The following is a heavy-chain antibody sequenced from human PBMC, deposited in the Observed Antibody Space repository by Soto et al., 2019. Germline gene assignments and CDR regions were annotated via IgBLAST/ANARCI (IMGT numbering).Heavy chain of an antibody. CDR1: GCAISSYC. D-gene: IGHD2-2*01. Sequence: PSETLSLTCTVSGCAISSYCWSWIREPPGKGLEWIGYIYYSGSTNYNPSLKSRVTISVDTSKNQFSLKLSSVTAADTAVYYCESSAAMRGVDAFDIWGQGTMVTVSS. J-gene: IGHJ3*02. CDR3: ESSAAMRGVDAFDI. V-gene: IGHV4-59*01. CDR2: IYYSGST.